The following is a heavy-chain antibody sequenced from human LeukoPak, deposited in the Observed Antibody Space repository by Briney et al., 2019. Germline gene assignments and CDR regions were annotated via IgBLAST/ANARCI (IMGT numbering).Heavy chain of an antibody. Sequence: GGSLRLSCAASGFTFSSFSMNWVRQAPGKGLEWVSSISSSSSYIYYADSLKGRFTISRDNAKNSLYLQMNSLTVEDTAVYYCARVTIFGVDDASDIWGQGTMVTVSS. CDR3: ARVTIFGVDDASDI. V-gene: IGHV3-21*01. CDR2: ISSSSSYI. J-gene: IGHJ3*02. CDR1: GFTFSSFS. D-gene: IGHD3-3*01.